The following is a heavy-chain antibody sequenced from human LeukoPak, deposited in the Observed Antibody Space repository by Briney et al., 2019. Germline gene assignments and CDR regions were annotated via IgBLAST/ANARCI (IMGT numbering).Heavy chain of an antibody. CDR3: ANSDYDILTGYYNEVGY. CDR2: IYSGGST. CDR1: GFTVSSNY. Sequence: GGSLRLSCAASGFTVSSNYMSWVRQAPGKGLEWVSVIYSGGSTYYAGSVKGRFTISRDNSKNTLYLQMNSLRAEDTAVYYCANSDYDILTGYYNEVGYWGQGTLVTVSS. V-gene: IGHV3-53*05. D-gene: IGHD3-9*01. J-gene: IGHJ4*02.